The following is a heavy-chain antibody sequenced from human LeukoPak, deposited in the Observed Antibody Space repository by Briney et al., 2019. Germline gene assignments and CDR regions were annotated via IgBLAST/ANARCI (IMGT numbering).Heavy chain of an antibody. CDR2: ISYDGSNK. Sequence: GGSLRLSCGASGFTFSSYAMHWVRQAPGKGLEWVAVISYDGSNKYYADSVKGRFTISRDNSKNTLYLQMNSLRAEDTAVYYCARDRIVVVTGYGMDVWGQGTTVTVSS. J-gene: IGHJ6*02. CDR1: GFTFSSYA. D-gene: IGHD2-21*02. CDR3: ARDRIVVVTGYGMDV. V-gene: IGHV3-30-3*01.